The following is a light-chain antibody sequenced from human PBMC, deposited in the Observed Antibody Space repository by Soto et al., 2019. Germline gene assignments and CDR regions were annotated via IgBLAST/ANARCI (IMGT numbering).Light chain of an antibody. CDR1: QSVSSSY. V-gene: IGKV3-20*01. CDR2: GAS. Sequence: IWLTQSPGTLSLSPGERSTLSCRASQSVSSSYLAWYQQKPGQAPRLLIYGASSRATGIPDRFSGSGSGTDFTLTISRLEPEDFAVYYCQQFGSYPRTFGRGTKVDIK. CDR3: QQFGSYPRT. J-gene: IGKJ4*02.